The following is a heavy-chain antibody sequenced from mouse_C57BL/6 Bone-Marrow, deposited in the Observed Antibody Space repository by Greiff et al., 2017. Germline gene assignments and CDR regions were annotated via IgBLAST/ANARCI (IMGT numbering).Heavy chain of an antibody. V-gene: IGHV5-17*01. CDR3: AGGSAQDY. J-gene: IGHJ2*01. Sequence: EVQGVESGGGLVKPGGSLKLSCAASGFTFSDYGMHWVRQAPEKGLEWVAYISSGSSTIYYADTVKGRSTISRDNAKNTLFLQVTSLRSEDTAVYYCAGGSAQDYWGQGTTLTVSS. CDR2: ISSGSSTI. CDR1: GFTFSDYG. D-gene: IGHD6-1*01.